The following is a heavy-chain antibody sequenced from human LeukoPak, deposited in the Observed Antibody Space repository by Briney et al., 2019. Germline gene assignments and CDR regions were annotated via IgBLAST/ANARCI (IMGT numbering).Heavy chain of an antibody. V-gene: IGHV3-7*01. J-gene: IGHJ3*02. CDR3: ARAAAIGYSYVLGAFDI. Sequence: PGGSLRLSCAASGFTFSSYWMSWVRQAPGKGLEWVANIKQDGSEKYYVGSVKGRFTISRDNAKNSLYLQMNSLRAEDTAVYYCARAAAIGYSYVLGAFDIWGQGTMVTVSS. CDR1: GFTFSSYW. CDR2: IKQDGSEK. D-gene: IGHD5-18*01.